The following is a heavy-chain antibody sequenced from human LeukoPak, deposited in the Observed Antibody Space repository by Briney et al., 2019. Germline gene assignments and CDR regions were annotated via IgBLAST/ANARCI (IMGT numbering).Heavy chain of an antibody. D-gene: IGHD3-10*01. CDR3: ARVSVLLWFGASEGDY. J-gene: IGHJ4*02. CDR1: GFTFSSYS. Sequence: GGSLRLSCAASGFTFSSYSMNWARQAPGKGLEWVSYISSSSSTIYYADSVKGRFTISRDNAKNSLYLQMNSLRAEDTAVYYCARVSVLLWFGASEGDYWGQGTLVTVSS. CDR2: ISSSSSTI. V-gene: IGHV3-48*01.